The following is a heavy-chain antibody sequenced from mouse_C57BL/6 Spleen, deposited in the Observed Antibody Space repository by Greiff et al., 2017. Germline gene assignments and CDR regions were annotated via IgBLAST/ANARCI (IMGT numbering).Heavy chain of an antibody. Sequence: DVQLQESGPELVKPGASVKIPCKASGYTFTDYNMDWVKQSHGKSLEWIGDINPNNGGTIYNQKFKGKATLTVDKSYSTAFMERRSLTSEDTAVYYCARRVYYFDYWGQGTTLTVSS. V-gene: IGHV1-18*01. J-gene: IGHJ2*01. CDR2: INPNNGGT. CDR3: ARRVYYFDY. CDR1: GYTFTDYN.